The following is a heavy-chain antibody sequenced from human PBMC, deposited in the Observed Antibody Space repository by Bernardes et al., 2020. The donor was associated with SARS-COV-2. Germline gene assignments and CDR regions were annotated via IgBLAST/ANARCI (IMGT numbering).Heavy chain of an antibody. CDR2: VLYGRNT. D-gene: IGHD5-18*01. Sequence: TLSLTCTVSGDPISSTTYYWGYIRQPPGKGLEWIGSVLYGRNTYYNPSLKTPVTLSVDTSKNQISLTLSSVTDADTAVYYCARGAGGQRGYTYGDYYYYAVDVWGQGITVTVSS. V-gene: IGHV4-39*01. CDR3: ARGAGGQRGYTYGDYYYYAVDV. J-gene: IGHJ6*02. CDR1: GDPISSTTYY.